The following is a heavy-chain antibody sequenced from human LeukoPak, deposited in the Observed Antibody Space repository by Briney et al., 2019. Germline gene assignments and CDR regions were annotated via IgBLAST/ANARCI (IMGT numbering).Heavy chain of an antibody. D-gene: IGHD3-10*01. V-gene: IGHV3-33*08. CDR2: IWYDGSNK. Sequence: GGSLRLSCAASGFTFSSYSMNWVRQAPGKGLEWVAVIWYDGSNKYYADSVKGRFTISRDNSKSTVSLQMNSLRAEDTAVYYCARPYYYGSGSYYPLDYWGQGTLVTVSS. J-gene: IGHJ4*02. CDR1: GFTFSSYS. CDR3: ARPYYYGSGSYYPLDY.